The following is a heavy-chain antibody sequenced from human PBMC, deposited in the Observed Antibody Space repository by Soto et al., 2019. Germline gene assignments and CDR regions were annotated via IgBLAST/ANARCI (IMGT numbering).Heavy chain of an antibody. V-gene: IGHV4-31*03. D-gene: IGHD2-15*01. J-gene: IGHJ5*02. CDR2: IYYSGST. CDR1: GGSISSGGYY. CDR3: ARENAMRYCSGGSCLNNWFAP. Sequence: QVQLQESGPGLVKPSQTLSLTCTVSGGSISSGGYYWSWIRQHPGKGLEWIGYIYYSGSTYYNPFLKSRVTISVDTSKNQFSLKLSSVTAADTAVYYCARENAMRYCSGGSCLNNWFAPWGQGTLVTVSS.